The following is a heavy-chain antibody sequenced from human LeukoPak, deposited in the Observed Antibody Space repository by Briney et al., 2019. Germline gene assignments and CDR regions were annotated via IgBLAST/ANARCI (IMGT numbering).Heavy chain of an antibody. CDR1: GYSISSGYY. CDR2: IYYSGST. CDR3: ARDEKGGHSGSYTAEYFQH. D-gene: IGHD1-26*01. V-gene: IGHV4-38-2*02. Sequence: KPSETLSLTCTVSGYSISSGYYWGWIRQPPGKGLEWIGSIYYSGSTYYNPSLKSRVTISVDPSKNQFSLKLSSVTAADTAVYYCARDEKGGHSGSYTAEYFQHWGQGTLVTVSS. J-gene: IGHJ1*01.